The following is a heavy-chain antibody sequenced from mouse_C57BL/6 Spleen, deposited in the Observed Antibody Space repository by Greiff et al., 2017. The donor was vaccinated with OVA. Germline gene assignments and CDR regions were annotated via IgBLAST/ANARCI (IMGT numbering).Heavy chain of an antibody. J-gene: IGHJ3*01. CDR3: ARSRDYYYGSSYSGFSY. CDR2: IYPGSGNT. CDR1: GYTFTDYY. D-gene: IGHD1-1*01. Sequence: QVQLQQSGAELVRPGASVKLSCKASGYTFTDYYINWVKQRPGQGLEWIARIYPGSGNTNYNEKFKGKATLTAEKSSSTAYMQLSSLTSEDSAVYFCARSRDYYYGSSYSGFSYWGQGTLVTVSA. V-gene: IGHV1-76*01.